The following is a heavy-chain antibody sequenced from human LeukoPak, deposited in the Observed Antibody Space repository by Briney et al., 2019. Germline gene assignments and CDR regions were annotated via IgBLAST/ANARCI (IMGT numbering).Heavy chain of an antibody. D-gene: IGHD3-22*01. V-gene: IGHV4-34*01. CDR1: GGSFSGYY. J-gene: IGHJ4*02. CDR3: AIDTNYYDSSGPYYFDY. Sequence: ASETLSLTCAVYGGSFSGYYWSWIRQPPGKGLEWIGEINHSGSTDYNPSLKSRVTISVDTSKNQFSLKLSSVTAADTAVYYCAIDTNYYDSSGPYYFDYWGQGTLVTVSS. CDR2: INHSGST.